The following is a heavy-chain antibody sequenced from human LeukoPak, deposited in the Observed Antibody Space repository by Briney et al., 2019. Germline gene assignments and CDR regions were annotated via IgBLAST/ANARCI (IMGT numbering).Heavy chain of an antibody. Sequence: GESLKISCKGSGYSFTSYWIGWVRQMPGKGLEWMGIIYPGDSDTRYSPSFQGQVTISADKSISTAYLQWSSLKASDTAMYYCARYPDLSGSWGYFDYWGQGTLVTVSS. V-gene: IGHV5-51*01. CDR2: IYPGDSDT. J-gene: IGHJ4*02. CDR3: ARYPDLSGSWGYFDY. D-gene: IGHD1-26*01. CDR1: GYSFTSYW.